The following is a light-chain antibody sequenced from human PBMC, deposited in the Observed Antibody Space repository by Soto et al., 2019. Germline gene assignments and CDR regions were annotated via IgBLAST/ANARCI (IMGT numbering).Light chain of an antibody. CDR1: SSDVGGYNY. J-gene: IGLJ1*01. Sequence: QSALTQPASLSGSPGQSITISCTGTSSDVGGYNYVSWYQQHAGKAPKLMIYEVSNRPSGVSNRFSGSKSGNTASLTISGLQAEDEADYYCSSYTSSSTLYVFGTGTKLTVL. CDR3: SSYTSSSTLYV. CDR2: EVS. V-gene: IGLV2-14*01.